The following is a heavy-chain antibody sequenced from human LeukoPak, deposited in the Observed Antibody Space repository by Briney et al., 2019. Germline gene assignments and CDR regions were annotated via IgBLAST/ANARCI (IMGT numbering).Heavy chain of an antibody. CDR3: ARRTGYSTSRLDY. CDR2: INHSGST. V-gene: IGHV4-34*01. CDR1: GGSFSGYY. Sequence: SETLSLTCAVYGGSFSGYYWSWIRQPPGKGLEWIGEINHSGSTNYNPSLKSRVTISVDTSKNQFSLKLSSVTAADMAVYYCARRTGYSTSRLDYWGQGTLVTVSS. J-gene: IGHJ4*02. D-gene: IGHD6-13*01.